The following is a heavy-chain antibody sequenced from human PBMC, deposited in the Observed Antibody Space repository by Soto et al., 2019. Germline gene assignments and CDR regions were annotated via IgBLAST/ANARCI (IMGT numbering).Heavy chain of an antibody. J-gene: IGHJ6*04. D-gene: IGHD2-8*01. Sequence: EVQLVESGGDLVQPGGSLRLSCAASGFSVSSKYMSWVRQAPGKGLEWVSLIQSGGTTYYAGSVKGRFTISRDYSENTFFLEMNRLRVEDTAVYYCTGDDVNFNGDRYYGVPMDVWGKGTPVTVSA. V-gene: IGHV3-66*01. CDR3: TGDDVNFNGDRYYGVPMDV. CDR2: IQSGGTT. CDR1: GFSVSSKY.